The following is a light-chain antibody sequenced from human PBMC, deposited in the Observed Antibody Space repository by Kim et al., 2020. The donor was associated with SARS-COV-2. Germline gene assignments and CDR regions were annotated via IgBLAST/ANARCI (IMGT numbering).Light chain of an antibody. J-gene: IGKJ5*01. Sequence: ASGGDRVTITCRASQGIGSSFAWFQQKPGKAPQSLIYAASSLHSGVPSKFSGSGSGTDFTLTISSLQPEDFATYYCQQYYSYPPTFGQGTRLEIK. CDR2: AAS. V-gene: IGKV1-16*02. CDR3: QQYYSYPPT. CDR1: QGIGSS.